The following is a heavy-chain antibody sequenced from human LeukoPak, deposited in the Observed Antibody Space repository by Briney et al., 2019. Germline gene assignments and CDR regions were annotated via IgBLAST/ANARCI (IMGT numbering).Heavy chain of an antibody. CDR3: GKTTVGYSSGQKPAWPVDY. Sequence: GGSLRLSCEASGFTFRSHAMYWVRQAPGKGLEWVAGIFGSGGSPHYADPVKGRFTISRDNSRNTVYLQINSLRAEDRAVYYCGKTTVGYSSGQKPAWPVDYWGQGTLVTVSS. CDR1: GFTFRSHA. CDR2: IFGSGGSP. V-gene: IGHV3-23*01. D-gene: IGHD5-18*01. J-gene: IGHJ4*02.